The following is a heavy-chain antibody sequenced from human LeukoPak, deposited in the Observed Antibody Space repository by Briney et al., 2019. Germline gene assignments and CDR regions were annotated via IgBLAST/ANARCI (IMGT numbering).Heavy chain of an antibody. CDR1: GFTVSRNY. CDR3: ARHSAEKYTGAYGWAPPDDY. D-gene: IGHD7-27*01. V-gene: IGHV3-66*04. J-gene: IGHJ4*02. Sequence: GGSLRLSCAASGFTVSRNYMSWVRQAPGKGLEWVSVIYNAGRTYYADSVRGRFTISRDNSKNTLYLQMNSLRTEDTAVYYCARHSAEKYTGAYGWAPPDDYWGQGTLVTVSS. CDR2: IYNAGRT.